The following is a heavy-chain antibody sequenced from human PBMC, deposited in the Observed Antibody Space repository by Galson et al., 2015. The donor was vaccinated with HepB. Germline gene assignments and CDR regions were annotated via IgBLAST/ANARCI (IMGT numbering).Heavy chain of an antibody. Sequence: SLRLSCAASGFTFSTYGMHWVRQAPGKGLEWVAFIRYDGSIGYYADSVKGRFTISRDNSRDTLYLQVNSLRDEDTAVYYCAKHNGGYFGHFDVWGQGTTVTVSS. CDR2: IRYDGSIG. D-gene: IGHD1-26*01. CDR3: AKHNGGYFGHFDV. CDR1: GFTFSTYG. J-gene: IGHJ6*02. V-gene: IGHV3-30*02.